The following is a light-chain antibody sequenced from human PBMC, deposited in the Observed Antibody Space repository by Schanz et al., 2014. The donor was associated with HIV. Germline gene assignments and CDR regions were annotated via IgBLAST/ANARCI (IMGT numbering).Light chain of an antibody. Sequence: QSALTQPASVSGSPGQSITISCSGTSSDIGGSDYVSWYQQHPGRAPKVLIYDVRDRPSGVSNRFSGSKSGNTASLTVSGLQAEDEADYYCSSYTSSRTWVFGGGTKVTVL. V-gene: IGLV2-14*03. J-gene: IGLJ3*02. CDR1: SSDIGGSDY. CDR3: SSYTSSRTWV. CDR2: DVR.